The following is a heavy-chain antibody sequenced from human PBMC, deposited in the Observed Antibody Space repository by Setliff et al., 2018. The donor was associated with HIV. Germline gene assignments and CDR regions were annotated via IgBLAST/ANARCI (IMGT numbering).Heavy chain of an antibody. D-gene: IGHD4-4*01. Sequence: PGGSLRLSCAASGFTFNIYAMSWVRQAPGKGLEWVSTLYSAGTSYFAGSVAGRFTISRDTSKNTLYLQMNSLRAEDTAIYYCASTDTSNYDAFDIWGPGTMVTVSS. J-gene: IGHJ3*02. CDR3: ASTDTSNYDAFDI. CDR2: TLYSAGTS. V-gene: IGHV3-23*05. CDR1: GFTFNIYA.